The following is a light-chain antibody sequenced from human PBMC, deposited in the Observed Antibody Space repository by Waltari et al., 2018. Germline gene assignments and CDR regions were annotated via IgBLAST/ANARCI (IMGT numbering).Light chain of an antibody. CDR1: QGINKE. Sequence: DIQMTQSPSSLSASVGDRVTVTCRASQGINKELNWYQQKPGKAPKLLIYAASSLQTGVSSRFSGSGSGTDFTLTISSLRPEDVATYYCQQDYTIPLTFGGGTKVEIK. CDR3: QQDYTIPLT. V-gene: IGKV1-27*01. CDR2: AAS. J-gene: IGKJ4*01.